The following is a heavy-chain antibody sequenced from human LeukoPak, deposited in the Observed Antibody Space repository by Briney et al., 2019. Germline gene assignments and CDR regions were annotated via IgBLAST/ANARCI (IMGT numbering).Heavy chain of an antibody. CDR1: GGSISSGSYY. CDR3: ARLGEGYDPNFDY. Sequence: SQTLSLTCTVSGGSISSGSYYWSWIRQPAGKGLEWIGHIYTSGSTNYNPSLKSRVTISVDTSKDQFSLKLSSVTAADTAVYYCARLGEGYDPNFDYWGHGTLVTVSS. J-gene: IGHJ4*01. V-gene: IGHV4-61*09. D-gene: IGHD3-10*01. CDR2: IYTSGST.